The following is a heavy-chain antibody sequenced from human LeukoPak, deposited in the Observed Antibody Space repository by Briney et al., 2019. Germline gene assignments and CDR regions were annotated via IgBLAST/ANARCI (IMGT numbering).Heavy chain of an antibody. CDR1: GGAFSGYY. D-gene: IGHD3-9*01. CDR3: ARRAYDILTGYYIYYYYYMDV. Sequence: PSETLSLTCAVYGGAFSGYYGSCIGQPPGKGLEWIGEINHSGSTNYNPSLKSRVTISVDTSKNQFSLKLSSVTAADTSFYFRARRAYDILTGYYIYYYYYMDVWGKGTTVTISS. J-gene: IGHJ6*03. V-gene: IGHV4-34*01. CDR2: INHSGST.